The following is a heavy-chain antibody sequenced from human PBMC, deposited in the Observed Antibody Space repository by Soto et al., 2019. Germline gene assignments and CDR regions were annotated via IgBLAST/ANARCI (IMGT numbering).Heavy chain of an antibody. CDR3: VREETGTTTGTTSGLYY. CDR2: INPSGGST. D-gene: IGHD4-4*01. CDR1: GYTFTSYY. Sequence: ASVKVSCKASGYTFTSYYMHWVRQAPGQGLEWMGIINPSGGSTSYAQKLQGRVTMTTDTSTSTAYMELRSLRSDDTAVYYCVREETGTTTGTTSGLYYWGQGTLVTVSS. J-gene: IGHJ4*02. V-gene: IGHV1-46*01.